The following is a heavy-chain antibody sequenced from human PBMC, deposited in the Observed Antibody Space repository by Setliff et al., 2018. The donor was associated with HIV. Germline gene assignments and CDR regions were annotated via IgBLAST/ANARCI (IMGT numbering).Heavy chain of an antibody. J-gene: IGHJ4*02. V-gene: IGHV1-18*01. CDR2: ISTYSDET. Sequence: ASVKVSCKPSGYTFTAYGLSWVRQAPGQGLEWMGWISTYSDETSYAQRLQGRVTMTTDTSTGTAYMELRSLRSDDTAVYYCARAPRYSSSRIDYWGQGTLVTVSS. D-gene: IGHD6-13*01. CDR1: GYTFTAYG. CDR3: ARAPRYSSSRIDY.